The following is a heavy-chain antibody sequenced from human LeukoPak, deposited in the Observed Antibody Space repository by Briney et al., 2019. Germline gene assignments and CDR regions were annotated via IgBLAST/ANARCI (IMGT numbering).Heavy chain of an antibody. J-gene: IGHJ1*01. CDR2: INPNSGGT. CDR3: ARVGSSYSSRWYVYFQH. CDR1: GYTFTGYY. V-gene: IGHV1-2*02. D-gene: IGHD6-13*01. Sequence: ASVTVSCKASGYTFTGYYMHWVRQAPGQGLEWMGWINPNSGGTNYAQKFQGRVTMTRDTSISTPYMELSRLRSDDTAVYYCARVGSSYSSRWYVYFQHWGQGTLV.